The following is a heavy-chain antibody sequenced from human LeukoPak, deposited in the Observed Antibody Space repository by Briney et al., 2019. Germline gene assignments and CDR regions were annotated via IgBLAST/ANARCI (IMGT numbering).Heavy chain of an antibody. D-gene: IGHD1-26*01. J-gene: IGHJ5*02. CDR1: GFAVSTNY. CDR3: ARDQRSESYYPWGWFDP. CDR2: IYSDGST. Sequence: PGGSLRLSCAASGFAVSTNYLSWVRQAPGKGLEWVSVIYSDGSTYYTDSVTGRFTISRDNSKNTLYLQMNSLRPEDTAVYYCARDQRSESYYPWGWFDPWGQGTLVTVSS. V-gene: IGHV3-66*02.